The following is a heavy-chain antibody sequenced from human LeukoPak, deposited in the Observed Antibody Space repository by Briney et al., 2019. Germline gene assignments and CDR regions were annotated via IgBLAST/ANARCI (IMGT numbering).Heavy chain of an antibody. V-gene: IGHV1-2*02. CDR1: GYTFTGYY. CDR3: ARGRSTTGTFFIY. D-gene: IGHD1-1*01. CDR2: INPNSGGT. J-gene: IGHJ4*02. Sequence: RASVKVSCKASGYTFTGYYMHWVRQAPGQGLEWMGWINPNSGGTNYAQKFQGRVTMTRDASISTAYMELSRLRSDDTAVYYCARGRSTTGTFFIYWGQGTLVTVSS.